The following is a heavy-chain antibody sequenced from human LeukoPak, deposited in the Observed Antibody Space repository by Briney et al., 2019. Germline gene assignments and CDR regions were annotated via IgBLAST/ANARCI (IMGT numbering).Heavy chain of an antibody. CDR1: GFTFSSYS. CDR3: ARVMGCSSTSCYSAGEV. Sequence: PGGSLRLSCAASGFTFSSYSMNWVRQAPGKGLEWVSSISSSSSYIYYADSVKGRFTVSRDNAKNSLYLQMNSLRAEDTAVYYCARVMGCSSTSCYSAGEVWGQGTLVTVSS. CDR2: ISSSSSYI. D-gene: IGHD2-2*02. J-gene: IGHJ4*02. V-gene: IGHV3-21*01.